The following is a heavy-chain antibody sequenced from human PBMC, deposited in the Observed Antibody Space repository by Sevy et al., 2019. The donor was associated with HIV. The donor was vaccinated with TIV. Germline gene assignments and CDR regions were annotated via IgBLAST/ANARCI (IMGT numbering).Heavy chain of an antibody. V-gene: IGHV3-48*01. CDR1: GFTFSSYS. D-gene: IGHD2-2*02. J-gene: IGHJ4*02. CDR2: ISSSSTI. Sequence: GGSLRLSCAASGFTFSSYSMNWVRQAPGKGLEWVSYISSSSTIYYADSVKGRFTISRDNAKNSLYLQMNSLRAEDTAVYYCARDHPGYCSSTSCYRKPIFFDYWGQGTLVTVSS. CDR3: ARDHPGYCSSTSCYRKPIFFDY.